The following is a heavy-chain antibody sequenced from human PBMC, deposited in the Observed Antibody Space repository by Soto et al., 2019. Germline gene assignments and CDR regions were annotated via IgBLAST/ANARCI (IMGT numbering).Heavy chain of an antibody. V-gene: IGHV3-23*01. J-gene: IGHJ4*02. CDR1: GFTFSIYA. Sequence: PGGSLRLSCAASGFTFSIYAMSWVRQAPGKGLEWVSAISGSGGSTYYADSVKGRFTISRDNSKNTLYLQMNSLRAEDTAVYYCAKDPPSAAAGMEAPFDYWGQGTLVTVSS. D-gene: IGHD6-13*01. CDR3: AKDPPSAAAGMEAPFDY. CDR2: ISGSGGST.